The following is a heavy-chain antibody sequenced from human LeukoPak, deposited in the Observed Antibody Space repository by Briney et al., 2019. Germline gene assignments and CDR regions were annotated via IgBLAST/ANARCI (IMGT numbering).Heavy chain of an antibody. V-gene: IGHV3-64D*06. CDR3: VKDPWGVDH. Sequence: GGSLRLSCLGSLFTFSSYVMHWIRQAPGKGLEYVSAINDNGKSIYYADSVKGRFTISRDNSKNTLYLQMSSLRPEDTAVYYCVKDPWGVDHWGQGTLVTVSS. J-gene: IGHJ5*02. CDR2: INDNGKSI. CDR1: LFTFSSYV. D-gene: IGHD7-27*01.